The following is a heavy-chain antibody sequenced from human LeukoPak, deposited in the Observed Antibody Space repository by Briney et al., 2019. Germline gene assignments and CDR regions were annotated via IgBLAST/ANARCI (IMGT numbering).Heavy chain of an antibody. Sequence: GGSLRLSCAASGFTFSTYGMHWVRQAPGKGLEWVAVISSDGRNTYYADSVKGRFTISRDNSKNTLYLEMNSLGAEDAAVYYCAKGGFSFGYADYWGQGSLVTVSS. J-gene: IGHJ4*02. CDR1: GFTFSTYG. CDR2: ISSDGRNT. CDR3: AKGGFSFGYADY. D-gene: IGHD5-18*01. V-gene: IGHV3-30*18.